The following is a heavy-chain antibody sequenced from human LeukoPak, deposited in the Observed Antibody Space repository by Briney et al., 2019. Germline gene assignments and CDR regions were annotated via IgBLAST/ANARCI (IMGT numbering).Heavy chain of an antibody. CDR3: AREFRETYYYGSGKGFDY. J-gene: IGHJ4*02. D-gene: IGHD3-10*01. Sequence: ASVKVSCKASGYTFTSYDINWVRQATGQGLEWMGWMNPNSGNTGYAQKFQGRVTMTRNTSISAAYMELSSLRSGDTAVYYCAREFRETYYYGSGKGFDYWGQGTLVTVSS. CDR2: MNPNSGNT. CDR1: GYTFTSYD. V-gene: IGHV1-8*01.